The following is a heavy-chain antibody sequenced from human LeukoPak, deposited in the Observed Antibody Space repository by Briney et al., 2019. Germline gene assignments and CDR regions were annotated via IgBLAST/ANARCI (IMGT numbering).Heavy chain of an antibody. CDR1: GGSISSGGYY. CDR2: IYYSGST. V-gene: IGHV4-31*03. CDR3: ARDAGWRLERLGLY. D-gene: IGHD1-1*01. Sequence: SETLSLTCTVSGGSISSGGYYWSWIRQHPGKGLEWIGYIYYSGSTYYNPSLKSRVTISVDTSKNQFSLKLSSVTAADTAVYYCARDAGWRLERLGLYWGQGTLVTVSS. J-gene: IGHJ4*02.